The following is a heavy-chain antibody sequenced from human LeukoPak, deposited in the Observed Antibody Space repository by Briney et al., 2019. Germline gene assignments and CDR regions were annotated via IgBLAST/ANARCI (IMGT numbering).Heavy chain of an antibody. D-gene: IGHD1-26*01. J-gene: IGHJ4*02. CDR3: ARDGVVGATTDY. CDR1: GGTFSSYA. Sequence: GASVKVSCKASGGTFSSYAISWVRQAPGQGLEWMGGIIPIFGTANYAQKFQGRVTITADESTSTAYMELSSLRSEDTAVYYCARDGVVGATTDYWGQGTLVTVSS. CDR2: IIPIFGTA. V-gene: IGHV1-69*01.